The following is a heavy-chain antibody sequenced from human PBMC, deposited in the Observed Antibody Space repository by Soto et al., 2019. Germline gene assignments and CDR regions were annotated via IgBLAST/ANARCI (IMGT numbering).Heavy chain of an antibody. J-gene: IGHJ6*02. V-gene: IGHV3-30-3*01. CDR1: GFTFSSYA. CDR3: ARAIKAVAGTEAWNYYYYYYGMDV. D-gene: IGHD6-19*01. CDR2: ISYDGSNK. Sequence: GGSLRLSCAASGFTFSSYAMHWVRQAPGKGLEWVAVISYDGSNKYYADSVKGRFTISRDNSKNTLYLQMNSLRAEETAVYYCARAIKAVAGTEAWNYYYYYYGMDVWGQGTTVTVSS.